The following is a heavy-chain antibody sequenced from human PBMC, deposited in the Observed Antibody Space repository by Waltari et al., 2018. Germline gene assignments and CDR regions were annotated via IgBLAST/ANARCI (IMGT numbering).Heavy chain of an antibody. CDR1: GGSISCGGYY. J-gene: IGHJ6*03. CDR3: ARVPTVTTYPSYYMDV. V-gene: IGHV4-31*03. Sequence: QVQLQESGPGLVKPSQTLSLTCTVSGGSISCGGYYWSWIRQHPGKGLEWIGYIYYSGSTYYNPSLKSRVTISVDTSKNQFSLKLSSVTAADTAVYYCARVPTVTTYPSYYMDVWGKGTTVTVSS. D-gene: IGHD4-4*01. CDR2: IYYSGST.